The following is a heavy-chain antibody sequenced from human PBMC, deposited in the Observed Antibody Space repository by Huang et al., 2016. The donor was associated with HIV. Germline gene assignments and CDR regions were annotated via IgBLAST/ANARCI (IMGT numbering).Heavy chain of an antibody. CDR2: IYASGNS. D-gene: IGHD4-4*01. V-gene: IGHV4-4*07. CDR1: IGSISGHY. Sequence: QEQLQESGPGLVKPSETLSLTCSVSIGSISGHYWSWIRQPAGKGLEWIGRIYASGNSDYTPSLRSRVIMSIDKSKNQFSLKLSSVTAADTAVYYCARDHLQGDYYYGMDVWGQGTTVTVSS. CDR3: ARDHLQGDYYYGMDV. J-gene: IGHJ6*02.